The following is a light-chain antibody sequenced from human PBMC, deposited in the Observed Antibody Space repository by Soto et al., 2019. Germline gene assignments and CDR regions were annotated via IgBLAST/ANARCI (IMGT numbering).Light chain of an antibody. Sequence: EIVMTQSPATLSVSLGERATLSCGASQSVSSNLAWYQQKPGQPPRLLIYGASTRATGIPARFSGSGSGTEFTLTISSLQSEDFAVYYCQQYNSWPRTFGQGTKVDIK. V-gene: IGKV3-15*01. CDR3: QQYNSWPRT. CDR1: QSVSSN. CDR2: GAS. J-gene: IGKJ1*01.